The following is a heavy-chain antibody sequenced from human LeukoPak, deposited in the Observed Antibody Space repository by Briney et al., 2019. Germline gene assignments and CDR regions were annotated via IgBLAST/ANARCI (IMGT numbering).Heavy chain of an antibody. CDR1: SGSISGYY. CDR3: ARRNYDILTDNWFDP. D-gene: IGHD3-9*01. Sequence: SETLSLTCTVSSGSISGYYWSWIRQPPGKGLEWIGYIYSSGSTNYNPSLKSRVTISVDTSKNQFSLKLSSVTAADTAVYYCARRNYDILTDNWFDPWGQGTLVTVSS. J-gene: IGHJ5*02. CDR2: IYSSGST. V-gene: IGHV4-59*08.